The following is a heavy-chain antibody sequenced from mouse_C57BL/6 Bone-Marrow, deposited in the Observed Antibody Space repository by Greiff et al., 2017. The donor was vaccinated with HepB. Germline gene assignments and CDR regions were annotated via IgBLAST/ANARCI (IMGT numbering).Heavy chain of an antibody. CDR1: GFTFSSYA. CDR2: ISDGGSYT. CDR3: ERDVHYYGSSHWYCDV. D-gene: IGHD1-1*01. J-gene: IGHJ1*03. V-gene: IGHV5-4*01. Sequence: EVQRVESGGGLVKPGGSLKLSCAASGFTFSSYAMSWVRQTPEKRLEWVATISDGGSYTYYPDNVKGRFTSSRDNAKNNLYLQISHLKSEDTAMYYCERDVHYYGSSHWYCDVGGTGTTVTVSS.